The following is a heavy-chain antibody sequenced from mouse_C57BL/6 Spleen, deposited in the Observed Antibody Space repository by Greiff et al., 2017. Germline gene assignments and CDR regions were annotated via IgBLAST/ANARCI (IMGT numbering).Heavy chain of an antibody. V-gene: IGHV7-3*01. D-gene: IGHD1-1*01. CDR3: ARSLTHYFDY. J-gene: IGHJ2*01. CDR2: IRNKANGYTT. CDR1: GFTFTDYY. Sequence: EVMLVESGGGLVQPGGSLSLSCAASGFTFTDYYMSWVRQPPGKALEWLGFIRNKANGYTTESSASVKGRFTISRDNSQSILYLQMNALRAEDSATYYCARSLTHYFDYWGQGTTLTVSS.